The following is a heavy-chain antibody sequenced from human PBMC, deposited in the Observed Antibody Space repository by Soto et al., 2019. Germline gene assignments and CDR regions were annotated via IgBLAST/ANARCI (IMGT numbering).Heavy chain of an antibody. Sequence: ASVKVSCKASGYTFTTYYIHWVRQVPGQGLEWMGVLNPSGGSTTYPQNFQGRVTMTTDTSTSTVYMELRSLISDDTAMYYCAREYCSEGVCYGVDYWGQGTLVTVSS. V-gene: IGHV1-46*01. J-gene: IGHJ4*02. D-gene: IGHD2-8*01. CDR3: AREYCSEGVCYGVDY. CDR2: LNPSGGST. CDR1: GYTFTTYY.